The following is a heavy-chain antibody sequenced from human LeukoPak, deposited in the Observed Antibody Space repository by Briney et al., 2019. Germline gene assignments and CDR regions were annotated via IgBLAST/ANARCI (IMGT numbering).Heavy chain of an antibody. CDR1: GFSLSSYW. D-gene: IGHD2-2*01. J-gene: IGHJ4*02. V-gene: IGHV3-7*01. CDR3: ARALDSSSSRYQAFEY. CDR2: IKQDGSEK. Sequence: GGSLRLSCASSGFSLSSYWMSWVRQAPGKGLEWVASIKQDGSEKYYVDSVKGRFTISRDSAKKSLYLQINNLRAEDTAVYYCARALDSSSSRYQAFEYWGQGTPVTVSS.